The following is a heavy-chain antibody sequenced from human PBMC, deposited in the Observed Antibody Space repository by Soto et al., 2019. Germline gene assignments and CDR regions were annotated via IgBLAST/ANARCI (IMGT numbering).Heavy chain of an antibody. CDR2: ISVSVGST. D-gene: IGHD3-10*01. CDR1: GFPFAPST. CDR3: AKDSGLPRFGTLIHALDL. V-gene: IGHV3-23*01. J-gene: IGHJ3*01. Sequence: EVQLLQSGGGLVQPGGSLTLSCGVSGFPFAPSTMSWVRQAPGKGLEWVSTISVSVGSTYSADSVQGRFTVSSDISDNTLFLRMTSLTADDTAVYFCAKDSGLPRFGTLIHALDLWGQGTMVTVSS.